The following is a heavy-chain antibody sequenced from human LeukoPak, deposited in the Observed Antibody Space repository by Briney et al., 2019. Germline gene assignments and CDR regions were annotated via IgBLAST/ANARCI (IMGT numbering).Heavy chain of an antibody. Sequence: GESLKISCAASGFIFSSYSMNWVRQAPGKGLEWVSSISSSSSYIYYADSVKGRFTISRDNAKNSLYLQMNSLRAEDTAVYYCARDPVVAVDYWGQGTLVTVSS. V-gene: IGHV3-21*01. CDR1: GFIFSSYS. J-gene: IGHJ4*02. D-gene: IGHD2-15*01. CDR3: ARDPVVAVDY. CDR2: ISSSSSYI.